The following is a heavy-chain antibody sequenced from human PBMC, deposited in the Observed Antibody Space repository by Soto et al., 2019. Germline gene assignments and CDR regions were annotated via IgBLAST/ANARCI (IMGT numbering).Heavy chain of an antibody. CDR1: GYTFTSCG. J-gene: IGHJ6*01. D-gene: IGHD2-21*01. Sequence: ASVKVSCKASGYTFTSCGISWVRQAPGQGLEWMGWISAYNGNTNYAQKLQGRVTMTTDTSPSTAYMELRSLRADDTAGYYCARHILPHYGKDVLGQGTRVTVSS. CDR3: ARHILPHYGKDV. V-gene: IGHV1-18*04. CDR2: ISAYNGNT.